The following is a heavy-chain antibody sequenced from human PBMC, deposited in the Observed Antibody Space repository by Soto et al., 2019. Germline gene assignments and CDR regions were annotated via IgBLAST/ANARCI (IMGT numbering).Heavy chain of an antibody. CDR2: ISGSGDST. D-gene: IGHD3-22*01. J-gene: IGHJ4*02. Sequence: GGSLRLSCAASGFTFSSYAMNWVRQAPGKGLEWVSVISGSGDSTYYADSVKGRFTISRDNSKNTQYLQMSSLRADDTAVYYCVKGEYYYDSSGYYPFDYWGQGTLVTVSS. V-gene: IGHV3-23*01. CDR1: GFTFSSYA. CDR3: VKGEYYYDSSGYYPFDY.